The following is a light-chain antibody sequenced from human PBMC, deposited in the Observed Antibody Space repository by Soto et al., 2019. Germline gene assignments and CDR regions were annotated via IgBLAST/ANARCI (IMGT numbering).Light chain of an antibody. CDR2: GAS. V-gene: IGKV3-15*01. CDR3: QQFYNWPRT. Sequence: EIVMTQSPGTLSVSPGERATLSCRASQSVSSNLAWYQQKPGQAPRLLIYGASTMATGIPARFSGSGSETEFTLTISSLQSEDFAVYYCQQFYNWPRTFCQGTKVEIK. CDR1: QSVSSN. J-gene: IGKJ1*01.